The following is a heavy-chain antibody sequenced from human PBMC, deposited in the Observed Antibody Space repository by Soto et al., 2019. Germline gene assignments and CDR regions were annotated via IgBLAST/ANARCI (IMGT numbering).Heavy chain of an antibody. CDR1: GGSISSGGYS. CDR2: IYHSGST. J-gene: IGHJ4*02. CDR3: ARNNYYDSSGDFDY. D-gene: IGHD3-22*01. Sequence: QLQLQESGSGLVKPSQTLSLTCAVSGGSISSGGYSWSWIRQPPGKGLEWIGYIYHSGSTYYNPSLKSRVTISVDRSKNQFSLKLSSVTAADTAVYYCARNNYYDSSGDFDYWCQGTLVTVSS. V-gene: IGHV4-30-2*01.